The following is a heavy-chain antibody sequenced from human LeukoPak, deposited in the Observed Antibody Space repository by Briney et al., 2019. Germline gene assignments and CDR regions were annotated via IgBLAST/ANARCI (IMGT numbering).Heavy chain of an antibody. CDR2: ISSSGSTI. Sequence: GGSLRLSCAASGFTVSSNYMSWIRQAPGKGLEWVSYISSSGSTIYYADSVKGRFTISRDNAKNSLYLQMNSLRAEDTAVYYCARDPFRSGYYYYYGMDVWGQGTTVTVSS. D-gene: IGHD2-15*01. V-gene: IGHV3-11*01. J-gene: IGHJ6*02. CDR1: GFTVSSNY. CDR3: ARDPFRSGYYYYYGMDV.